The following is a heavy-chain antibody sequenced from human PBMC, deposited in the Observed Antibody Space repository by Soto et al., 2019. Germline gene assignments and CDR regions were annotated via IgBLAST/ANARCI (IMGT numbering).Heavy chain of an antibody. CDR2: IGPESGAT. Sequence: ASVKVSCKASGYTFTGHYIHWERHAPEQGPEWMGEIGPESGATRYAQKFQGRVTMTMDMSITTVYMELSNLSPDDTAVYYCGRGRSGQIVVFYWAQGTPVTVSS. J-gene: IGHJ4*02. D-gene: IGHD5-12*01. CDR3: GRGRSGQIVVFY. CDR1: GYTFTGHY. V-gene: IGHV1-2*02.